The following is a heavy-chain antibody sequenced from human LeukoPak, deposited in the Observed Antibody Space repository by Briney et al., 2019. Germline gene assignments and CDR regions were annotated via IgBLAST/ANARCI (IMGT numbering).Heavy chain of an antibody. D-gene: IGHD3-22*01. Sequence: SETLSLTCTVSGGSISSSSYYWGWIRQPPGKGLEWIGSIYYSGSTYYNPSLKSRVTISVDTSKNQFSLKLSSVTAADTAVYYCAGGSYDSSGYYFPPGAFDIWGQGTMVTVSS. CDR2: IYYSGST. V-gene: IGHV4-39*01. J-gene: IGHJ3*02. CDR3: AGGSYDSSGYYFPPGAFDI. CDR1: GGSISSSSYY.